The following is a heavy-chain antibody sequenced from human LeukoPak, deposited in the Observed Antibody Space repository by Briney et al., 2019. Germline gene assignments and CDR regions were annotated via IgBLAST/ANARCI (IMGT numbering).Heavy chain of an antibody. V-gene: IGHV1-46*01. CDR1: GYSFTSYY. Sequence: ASVKVSCKASGYSFTSYYIHWVRQAPGQGLEWMGMINPNYGGTAYAQMFKGGVTLTRDTSTSTVYMGLSSLKSEDTAVYFCARDQGRTADYVWGSYFDYWGQGAPVTVSS. J-gene: IGHJ4*02. D-gene: IGHD3-16*01. CDR2: INPNYGGT. CDR3: ARDQGRTADYVWGSYFDY.